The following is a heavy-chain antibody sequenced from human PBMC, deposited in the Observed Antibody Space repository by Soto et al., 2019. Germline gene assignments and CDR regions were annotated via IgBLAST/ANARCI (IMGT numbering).Heavy chain of an antibody. J-gene: IGHJ4*02. D-gene: IGHD3-16*02. Sequence: SETLSLTCTVSGGSIGGSTYYWGWIRQPPGKGLEWIGSFYYSGTTHYNPSLKSRVTISADTSKNQFSLNLGSVTAADTAVYYCAIIWGSYRYIDYWGPGVLVTVSS. CDR3: AIIWGSYRYIDY. V-gene: IGHV4-39*01. CDR2: FYYSGTT. CDR1: GGSIGGSTYY.